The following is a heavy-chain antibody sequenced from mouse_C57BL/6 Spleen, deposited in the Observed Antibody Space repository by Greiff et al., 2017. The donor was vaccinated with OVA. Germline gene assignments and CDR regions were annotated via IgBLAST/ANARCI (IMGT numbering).Heavy chain of an antibody. CDR1: GYTFTSYW. Sequence: QVHVKQPGAELVKPGASVKMSCKASGYTFTSYWITWVKQRPGQGLEWIGDIYPGSGSTNYNEKFKSKATLTVDTSSSTAYMQLSSLTSEDSAVYYCARGGMSNYDAMDYWGQGTSVTVSS. J-gene: IGHJ4*01. CDR2: IYPGSGST. D-gene: IGHD2-5*01. CDR3: ARGGMSNYDAMDY. V-gene: IGHV1-55*01.